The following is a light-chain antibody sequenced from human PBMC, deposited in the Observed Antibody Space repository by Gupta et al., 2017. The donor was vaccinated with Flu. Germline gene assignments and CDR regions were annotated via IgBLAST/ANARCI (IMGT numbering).Light chain of an antibody. CDR1: SGHSRNS. CDR3: QTWDTAGNWV. CDR2: LNNDGSH. Sequence: QLVLTQSPSASASLGASVKLTCTLSSGHSRNSITWHQQQPERGPRYLMKLNNDGSHVKGAQTPDRFSGSSSGPDRYLTISSLQSEDEADYYCQTWDTAGNWVFGGGTKLTVL. J-gene: IGLJ3*02. V-gene: IGLV4-69*01.